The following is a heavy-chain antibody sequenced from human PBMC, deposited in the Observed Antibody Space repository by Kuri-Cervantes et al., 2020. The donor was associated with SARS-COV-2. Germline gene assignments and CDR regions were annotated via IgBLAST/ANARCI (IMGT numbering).Heavy chain of an antibody. CDR2: ISSNGSST. CDR3: AKALRIVVVPAALGFDYYCGMDV. V-gene: IGHV3-64*04. J-gene: IGHJ6*02. D-gene: IGHD2-2*01. Sequence: GESLKTCCSAAGFTTSSYVMHWVRQAPGKGLEYVSAISSNGSSTYYADSVKGRFTISRDNSKTTLYLQMNSLRAEDTAVYYCAKALRIVVVPAALGFDYYCGMDVWGQGTTVTVSS. CDR1: GFTTSSYV.